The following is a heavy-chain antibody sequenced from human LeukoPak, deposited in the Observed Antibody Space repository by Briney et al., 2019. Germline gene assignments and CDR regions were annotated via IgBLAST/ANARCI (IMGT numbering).Heavy chain of an antibody. Sequence: ASVKVSCKASGGTFSSYAISWVRQAPGQGLEWMGGIIPIFGTANYAQKFQGRVTITTDESTSTAYMELSSLRSEDTAVYYCARESSQLELRGGAFDIWGQGTMVTVSS. CDR2: IIPIFGTA. CDR3: ARESSQLELRGGAFDI. J-gene: IGHJ3*02. D-gene: IGHD1-7*01. CDR1: GGTFSSYA. V-gene: IGHV1-69*05.